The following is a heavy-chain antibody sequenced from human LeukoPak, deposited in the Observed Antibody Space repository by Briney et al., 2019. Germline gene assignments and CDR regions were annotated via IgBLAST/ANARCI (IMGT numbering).Heavy chain of an antibody. J-gene: IGHJ4*02. CDR3: ARDLRLTTIFGVVSN. D-gene: IGHD3-3*01. Sequence: GGSLRLSCAASGFTVSSNYMSWVRQAPGKGLEWVSVIYSGGSTYYADSVKGRFTISRDNSKNTLYLQMNSLRPEDTAVYYCARDLRLTTIFGVVSNWSQGPLVTVSS. CDR1: GFTVSSNY. V-gene: IGHV3-66*02. CDR2: IYSGGST.